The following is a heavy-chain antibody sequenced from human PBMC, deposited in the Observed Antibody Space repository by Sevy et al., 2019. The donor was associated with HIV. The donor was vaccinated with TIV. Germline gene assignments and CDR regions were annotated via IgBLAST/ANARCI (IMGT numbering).Heavy chain of an antibody. D-gene: IGHD3-22*01. CDR2: TRNKANSYTT. Sequence: GGSLRLSCAASGFTFSDHYMDWVRQAPGKGLEWVGRTRNKANSYTTEYAASVKGRFTISRDDSKNSLYLQMNSLKTGDTAVYYCARVSYYYDSSPDGYFDYWGQGTLVTVSS. CDR1: GFTFSDHY. V-gene: IGHV3-72*01. CDR3: ARVSYYYDSSPDGYFDY. J-gene: IGHJ4*02.